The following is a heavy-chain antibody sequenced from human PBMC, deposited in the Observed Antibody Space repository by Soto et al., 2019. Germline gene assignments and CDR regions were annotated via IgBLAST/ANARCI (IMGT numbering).Heavy chain of an antibody. V-gene: IGHV4-61*01. Sequence: QVHLQESGPGLLKPSETLSLTCTVSGASVTSGSYYWTWIRQPPGKGLEWIGYVYHSGSANYNGSLKSRVSISVDTSKNQFFLKVNSVTAADTAVYYCAIDSSGRFEYWGQGALVTVSS. J-gene: IGHJ4*02. CDR1: GASVTSGSYY. CDR3: AIDSSGRFEY. D-gene: IGHD3-22*01. CDR2: VYHSGSA.